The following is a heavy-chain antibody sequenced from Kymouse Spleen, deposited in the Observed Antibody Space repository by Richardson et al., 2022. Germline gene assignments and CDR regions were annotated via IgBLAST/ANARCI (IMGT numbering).Heavy chain of an antibody. J-gene: IGHJ4*02. CDR1: GFTFSNAW. D-gene: IGHD5-12*01. Sequence: EVQLVESGGGLVKPGGSLRLSCAASGFTFSNAWMSWVRQAPGKGLEWVGRIKSKTDGGTTDYAAPVKGRFTISRDDSKNTLYLQMNSLKTEDTAVYYCTTDYVDIVVTGPFDYWGQGTLVTVSS. CDR2: IKSKTDGGTT. CDR3: TTDYVDIVVTGPFDY. V-gene: IGHV3-15*01.